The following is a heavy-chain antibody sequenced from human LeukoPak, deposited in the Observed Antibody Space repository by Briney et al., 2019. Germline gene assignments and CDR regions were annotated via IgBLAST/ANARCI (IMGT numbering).Heavy chain of an antibody. CDR1: GFTFRSYG. Sequence: GGSLRYACAASGFTFRSYGMHWVRQAPGKGLEWVAFIRYDGSNKYYADSVKGRFTISRDNSKNTLYLQMNSLRAEDTAVYYCAKDGLSTAGISADFDYWSQGTLVTVSS. J-gene: IGHJ4*02. D-gene: IGHD1-1*01. V-gene: IGHV3-30*02. CDR2: IRYDGSNK. CDR3: AKDGLSTAGISADFDY.